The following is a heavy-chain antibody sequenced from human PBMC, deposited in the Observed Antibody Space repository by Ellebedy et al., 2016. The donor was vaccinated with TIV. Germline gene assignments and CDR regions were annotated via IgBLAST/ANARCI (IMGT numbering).Heavy chain of an antibody. Sequence: GGSLRLSCAASGFTFSSYGMHWVRQAPGKGLEWVAFIRYDGSDKYYADSVKGRFTIFRDNSKNTLYVQMNNLRTEDTAVYYCAVEWFGELFGMVDYWGQGTLVTVSS. CDR1: GFTFSSYG. J-gene: IGHJ4*02. D-gene: IGHD3-10*01. CDR2: IRYDGSDK. CDR3: AVEWFGELFGMVDY. V-gene: IGHV3-30*02.